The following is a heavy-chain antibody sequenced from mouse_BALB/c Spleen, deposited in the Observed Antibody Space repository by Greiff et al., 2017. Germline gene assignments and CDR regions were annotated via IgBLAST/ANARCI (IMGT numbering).Heavy chain of an antibody. V-gene: IGHV14-3*02. CDR1: GFNIKDTS. CDR2: IDPANGKT. Sequence: VQLQQSGADLVKSGASVKLSCTASGFNIKDTSMHWVKERPEQGLEWIGRIDPANGKTKYDPKFQGKATITADTSSNTAYLQLSSLTSEDTASYYCSTYYAVGFDYWGQGTTLTVSS. CDR3: STYYAVGFDY. J-gene: IGHJ2*01. D-gene: IGHD1-1*01.